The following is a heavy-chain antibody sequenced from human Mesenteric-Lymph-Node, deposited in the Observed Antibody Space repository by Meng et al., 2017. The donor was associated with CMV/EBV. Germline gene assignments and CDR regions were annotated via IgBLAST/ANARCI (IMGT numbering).Heavy chain of an antibody. D-gene: IGHD4/OR15-4a*01. Sequence: VSGGSVISGGYSWRRIRQHPGKGVEWLGYIYRTGTTYYNPSLKGRVAFSIDTSKNQFFLKLNSVTAADTAVYYCARDFTSNDNFFDPWGQGTLVTVSS. CDR2: IYRTGTT. CDR3: ARDFTSNDNFFDP. CDR1: GGSVISGGYS. V-gene: IGHV4-31*02. J-gene: IGHJ5*02.